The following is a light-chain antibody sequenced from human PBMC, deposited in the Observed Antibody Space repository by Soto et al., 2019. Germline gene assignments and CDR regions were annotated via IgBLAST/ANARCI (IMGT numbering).Light chain of an antibody. CDR3: QTWGTDSVV. CDR2: LNSDGSH. Sequence: QLVLTQSPSASASLGASVKLTCTLSRGHSSYAIAWHQQQPEKGPRYLMNLNSDGSHSKGDGIPDRFSGSSSGAERYLTISSLQSEDEADYYCQTWGTDSVVFGGGTKLTVL. V-gene: IGLV4-69*01. J-gene: IGLJ2*01. CDR1: RGHSSYA.